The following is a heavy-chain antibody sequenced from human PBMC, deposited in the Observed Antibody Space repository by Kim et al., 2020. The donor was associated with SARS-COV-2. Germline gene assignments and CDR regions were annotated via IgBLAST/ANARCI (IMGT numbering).Heavy chain of an antibody. J-gene: IGHJ4*02. CDR3: TTLATTTYYDILTGYYRLDY. V-gene: IGHV3-15*01. D-gene: IGHD3-9*01. CDR1: GFTFSNAW. CDR2: IKSKTDGGTT. Sequence: GGSLRLSCAASGFTFSNAWMSWVRQAPGKGLEWVGRIKSKTDGGTTDYAAPVKGRFTISRDDSKNTLYLQMNSLKTVDTAVYYCTTLATTTYYDILTGYYRLDYCGQGTLVAVSS.